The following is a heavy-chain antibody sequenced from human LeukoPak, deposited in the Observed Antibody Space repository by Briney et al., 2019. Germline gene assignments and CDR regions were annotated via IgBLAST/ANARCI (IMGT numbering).Heavy chain of an antibody. CDR3: ARDGPAVTTDQFDY. V-gene: IGHV3-64*01. Sequence: GGSLRLSCAASGFTFSSYAMHWVRQAPGKGLEYVSAISSNGGSTYYANSVKGRFTISRDNAKNSLYLQMNSLRAEDTAVYYCARDGPAVTTDQFDYWGQGTLVTVSS. J-gene: IGHJ4*02. CDR1: GFTFSSYA. CDR2: ISSNGGST. D-gene: IGHD4-17*01.